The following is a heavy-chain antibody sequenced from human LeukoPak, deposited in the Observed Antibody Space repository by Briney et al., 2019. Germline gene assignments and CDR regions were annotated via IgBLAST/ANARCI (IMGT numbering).Heavy chain of an antibody. V-gene: IGHV3-23*01. D-gene: IGHD3-9*01. CDR3: AKGSVNYDILTGSYFDY. CDR2: ISGSGENT. J-gene: IGHJ4*02. Sequence: PGGSLRLSCAASGFTFKTDAMNWVRQAPGKGLEWVSSISGSGENTYYADSVKGRFTISRDNSKNTLSLQMNSLRAEDTAVYYCAKGSVNYDILTGSYFDYWGQGTLVTVSS. CDR1: GFTFKTDA.